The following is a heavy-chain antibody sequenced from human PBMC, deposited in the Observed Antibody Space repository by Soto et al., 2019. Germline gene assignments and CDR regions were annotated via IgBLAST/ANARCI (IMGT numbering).Heavy chain of an antibody. J-gene: IGHJ6*01. Sequence: EVQLVESGGGLVKPGGSLRLSCAASGFTFSSYSMNWVRQAPGKGLEWVSSISSSSSYIYYADSVKGRFTISRDNAKNSLYLQMNSLRAEDTAVYYCARGGLGYCSSTSCYSMDYYYYGMDVW. CDR3: ARGGLGYCSSTSCYSMDYYYYGMDV. CDR1: GFTFSSYS. V-gene: IGHV3-21*01. CDR2: ISSSSSYI. D-gene: IGHD2-2*02.